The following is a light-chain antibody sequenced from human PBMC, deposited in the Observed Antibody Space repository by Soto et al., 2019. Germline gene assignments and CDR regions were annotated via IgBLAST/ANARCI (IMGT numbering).Light chain of an antibody. CDR2: AAS. J-gene: IGKJ1*01. CDR3: QKYNSAPTWT. V-gene: IGKV1-27*01. Sequence: DIQMTQSPSSLSASVGDRVTITCRASQGTSNYLAWYQQKPGKVPKLLIYAASTWQSGVPSRFRGSGSGTYFTLTINSLQPEDVATYYCQKYNSAPTWTFGQGTKVEIK. CDR1: QGTSNY.